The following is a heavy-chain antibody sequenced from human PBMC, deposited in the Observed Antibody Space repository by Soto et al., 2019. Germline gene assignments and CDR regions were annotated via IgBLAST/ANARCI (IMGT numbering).Heavy chain of an antibody. V-gene: IGHV1-69*13. Sequence: ASVKVSCKASGGTFSSYAISWVRQAPGQGLEWMGGIIPIFGTANYAQKFQGRVTITADESTSTAYMELSSLRSEDTAVYYCARDSASRSRSITIFGVVYYGMDVWGQGTAVTVSS. CDR3: ARDSASRSRSITIFGVVYYGMDV. CDR2: IIPIFGTA. CDR1: GGTFSSYA. J-gene: IGHJ6*02. D-gene: IGHD3-3*01.